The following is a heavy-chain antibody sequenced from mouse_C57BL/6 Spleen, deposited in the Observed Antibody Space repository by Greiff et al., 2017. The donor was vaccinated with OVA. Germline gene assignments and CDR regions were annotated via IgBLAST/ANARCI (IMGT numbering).Heavy chain of an antibody. D-gene: IGHD3-2*02. J-gene: IGHJ2*01. V-gene: IGHV1-4*01. CDR2: INPSSGYT. CDR1: GYTFTSYT. Sequence: VHLVESGAELARPGASVKMSCKASGYTFTSYTMHWVKQRPGQGLEWIGYINPSSGYTKYNQKFKDKATLTADKSSSTAYMQLSSLTSEDSAVYYCARSGTAQATYYFDYWGQGTTLTVSS. CDR3: ARSGTAQATYYFDY.